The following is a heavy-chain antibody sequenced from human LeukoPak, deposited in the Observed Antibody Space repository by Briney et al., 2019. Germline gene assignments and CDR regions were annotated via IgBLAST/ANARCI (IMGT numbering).Heavy chain of an antibody. Sequence: GGSLRLSCAASGFIASNKYMSWVRQAPGKGLEWASTIRSDGTTDYADSVKVRFTISRDDSKNTLYLQMNSLRVEDTAVYSCARRRGGYGEGELDYWGQGTLVTVSS. D-gene: IGHD4-17*01. V-gene: IGHV3-66*04. CDR1: GFIASNKY. CDR3: ARRRGGYGEGELDY. J-gene: IGHJ4*02. CDR2: IRSDGTT.